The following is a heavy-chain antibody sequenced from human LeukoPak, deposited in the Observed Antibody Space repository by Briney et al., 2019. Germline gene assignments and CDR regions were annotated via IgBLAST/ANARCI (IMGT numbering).Heavy chain of an antibody. D-gene: IGHD3-10*01. V-gene: IGHV4-59*05. CDR3: ARHVGGFDY. CDR2: IYYSGST. CDR1: GGSISSYY. Sequence: SETLSLTCTVSGGSISSYYWSWIRQPPGKGLEWIGSIYYSGSTYYNPSLKSRVTISVDMSKNQFSLKLSSVTAADTAVYYCARHVGGFDYWGQGTLVTVSS. J-gene: IGHJ4*02.